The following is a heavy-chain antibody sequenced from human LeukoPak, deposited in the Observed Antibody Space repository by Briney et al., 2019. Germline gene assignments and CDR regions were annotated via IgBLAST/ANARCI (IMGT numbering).Heavy chain of an antibody. Sequence: PSVTLSLTCAVYGGSFSGYYWSWIRQPPGKGLEWIGEINHSGSTNYNPSLKSRVTISVDTSKNQFSLKLSSVTAADTAVYYCARGSDFWSGYLLDPWGQGTLVTVSS. D-gene: IGHD3-3*01. CDR3: ARGSDFWSGYLLDP. CDR2: INHSGST. CDR1: GGSFSGYY. J-gene: IGHJ5*02. V-gene: IGHV4-34*01.